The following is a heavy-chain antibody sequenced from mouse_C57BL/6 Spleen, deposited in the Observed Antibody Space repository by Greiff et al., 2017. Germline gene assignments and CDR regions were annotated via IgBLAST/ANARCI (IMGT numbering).Heavy chain of an antibody. V-gene: IGHV3-6*01. J-gene: IGHJ2*01. Sequence: EVQLQESGPGLVKPSQSLSLTCSVTGYSITSGYYWNWIRQFPGNKLEWMGYISYDGSNNYNPSLKNRISITRDTSKNQFFLKLNSVTTEDTATYYCAREGTTVVSYFDYWGQGTTLTVSS. D-gene: IGHD1-1*01. CDR2: ISYDGSN. CDR1: GYSITSGYY. CDR3: AREGTTVVSYFDY.